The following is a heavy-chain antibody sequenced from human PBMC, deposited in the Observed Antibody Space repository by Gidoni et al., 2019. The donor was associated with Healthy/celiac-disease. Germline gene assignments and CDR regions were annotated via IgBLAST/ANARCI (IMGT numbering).Heavy chain of an antibody. CDR1: GFTFSSYG. Sequence: QVQLVESGGGVVQPGRSLRLSCAASGFTFSSYGMHWVRQAPGKGLEWVAVISYDGSNKYYADSVKGRFTISRDNSKNTLYLQMNSLRAEDTAVYYCAKEGGAYGWYFDYWGQGTLVTVSS. J-gene: IGHJ4*02. D-gene: IGHD3-16*01. V-gene: IGHV3-30*18. CDR3: AKEGGAYGWYFDY. CDR2: ISYDGSNK.